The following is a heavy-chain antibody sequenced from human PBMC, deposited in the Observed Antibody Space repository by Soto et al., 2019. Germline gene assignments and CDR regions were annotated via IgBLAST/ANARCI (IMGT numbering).Heavy chain of an antibody. CDR1: GGSSRSREYQ. D-gene: IGHD1-1*01. J-gene: IGHJ2*01. V-gene: IGHV4-61*08. CDR2: IYYSGNT. CDR3: ARDPVWRCNDVRDLHAFRTQGSFD. Sequence: PSETLSLTCRVYGGSSRSREYQWVWIRQPPGKGLEWIGYIYYSGNTNYNPSLKSRVTISVDTSKNQFSLKLSSVTAADTAVYYCARDPVWRCNDVRDLHAFRTQGSFD.